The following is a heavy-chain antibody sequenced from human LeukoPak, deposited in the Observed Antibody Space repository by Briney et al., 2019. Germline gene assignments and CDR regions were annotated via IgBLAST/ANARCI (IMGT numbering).Heavy chain of an antibody. Sequence: SETLSLTCTVSGGSISTYYWSWIRQPPGKGLEWIGYIYYTGSTSYNPSLKSRVTMSLDASKNQFSLELSSVTAADTAVYYCARDRGGSDYDYVWGSYRYSVGFDYWGQGTLVTVSS. D-gene: IGHD3-16*02. CDR3: ARDRGGSDYDYVWGSYRYSVGFDY. V-gene: IGHV4-59*12. CDR2: IYYTGST. CDR1: GGSISTYY. J-gene: IGHJ4*02.